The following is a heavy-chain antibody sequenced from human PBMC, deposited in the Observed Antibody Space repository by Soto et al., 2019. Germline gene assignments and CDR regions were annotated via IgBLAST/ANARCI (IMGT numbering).Heavy chain of an antibody. CDR3: ARSTYSGYDLVYYYGMDV. CDR2: INAGNGNT. CDR1: GYTFTSYA. V-gene: IGHV1-3*01. Sequence: SVKVSCKASGYTFTSYAMHWVRQAPGQRLEWMGWINAGNGNTKYSQKFQGRVTITRDTSASTAYMELSSLRSEDTAVYYCARSTYSGYDLVYYYGMDVWGQGTTVTVSS. J-gene: IGHJ6*02. D-gene: IGHD5-12*01.